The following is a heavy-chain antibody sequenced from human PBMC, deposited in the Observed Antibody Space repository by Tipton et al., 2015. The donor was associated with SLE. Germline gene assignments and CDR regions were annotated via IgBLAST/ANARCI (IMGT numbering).Heavy chain of an antibody. CDR3: ARDLPISPFDY. Sequence: SLRLSCAASRFTFSTYTMHWVRQAPGKGLEWVAVISYDGSGIYYADSVKGRFTISRDNSKNTLYLQMNSLRTQDTAVYFCARDLPISPFDYGGQGTLVTVSS. CDR2: ISYDGSGI. J-gene: IGHJ4*02. V-gene: IGHV3-30*04. CDR1: RFTFSTYT.